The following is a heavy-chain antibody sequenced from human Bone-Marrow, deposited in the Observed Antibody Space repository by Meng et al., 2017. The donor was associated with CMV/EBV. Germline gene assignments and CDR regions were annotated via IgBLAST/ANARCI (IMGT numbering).Heavy chain of an antibody. J-gene: IGHJ4*02. CDR3: ARGGIVVGRGYFDY. V-gene: IGHV3-7*01. CDR1: GFTFSNYW. CDR2: IKQDGSEK. Sequence: GESLKISCAASGFTFSNYWMSWVRQAPGKGLEWVANIKQDGSEKYYVDSVKGRFTISRDNAKNSLYLQMNSLRAEDTAVYYCARGGIVVGRGYFDYWGQGTLVTVSS. D-gene: IGHD3-22*01.